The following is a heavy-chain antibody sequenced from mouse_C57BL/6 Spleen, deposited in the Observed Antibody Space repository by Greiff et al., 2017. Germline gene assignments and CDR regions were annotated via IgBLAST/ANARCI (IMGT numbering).Heavy chain of an antibody. D-gene: IGHD1-1*01. V-gene: IGHV1-54*01. CDR2: INPGSGGT. CDR1: GYAFTNYL. Sequence: VQLQQSGAELVRPGTSVKVSCKASGYAFTNYLIEWVKQRPGQGLEWIGVINPGSGGTNYNEKFKGKATLTADKSSSTAYRQLSSLTSEDSAVYFCARSLYGSSYWYFDVWGTGTTVTVSS. J-gene: IGHJ1*03. CDR3: ARSLYGSSYWYFDV.